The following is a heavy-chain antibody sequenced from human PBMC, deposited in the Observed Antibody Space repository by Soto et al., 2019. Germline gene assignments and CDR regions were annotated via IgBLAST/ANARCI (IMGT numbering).Heavy chain of an antibody. CDR3: ARVVVPAVSPLDYYYGMDV. V-gene: IGHV4-31*03. Sequence: SETLSLTCTVSGGSISSGGYYWSWIRQHPGKGLEWIGYIYYSGSTYYNPSLKSRVTISVDTSKNQFSLKLSSVTAADTAVYYCARVVVPAVSPLDYYYGMDVWGQGTTVTVSS. CDR1: GGSISSGGYY. CDR2: IYYSGST. J-gene: IGHJ6*02. D-gene: IGHD2-2*01.